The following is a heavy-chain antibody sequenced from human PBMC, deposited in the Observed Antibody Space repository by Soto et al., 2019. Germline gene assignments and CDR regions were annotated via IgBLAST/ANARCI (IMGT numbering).Heavy chain of an antibody. J-gene: IGHJ4*02. CDR1: GFTFSSYA. D-gene: IGHD1-26*01. V-gene: IGHV3-30-3*01. Sequence: GGSLRLSCAASGFTFSSYAMHWVRQAPGKGLEWVAVISYDGSNKYYADSVKGRFTISRDNSKNTLYLQMNSLRAEDTAVYYCASHSGSYQPIDYWGQGTLVTVSS. CDR2: ISYDGSNK. CDR3: ASHSGSYQPIDY.